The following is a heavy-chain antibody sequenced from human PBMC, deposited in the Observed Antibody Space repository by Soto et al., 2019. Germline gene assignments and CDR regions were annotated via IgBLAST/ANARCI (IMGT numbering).Heavy chain of an antibody. CDR2: IIPIFGTA. V-gene: IGHV1-69*06. CDR3: ANSGIAAAGTGYYYYYGMDV. J-gene: IGHJ6*02. D-gene: IGHD6-13*01. Sequence: SVKVSCKASGGTFSSYAISWVRQAPGQGLEWMGGIIPIFGTANYAQKFQGRVTITADKSTSTAYMELSSLRSEDTAVYYCANSGIAAAGTGYYYYYGMDVWGQGTTVTVSS. CDR1: GGTFSSYA.